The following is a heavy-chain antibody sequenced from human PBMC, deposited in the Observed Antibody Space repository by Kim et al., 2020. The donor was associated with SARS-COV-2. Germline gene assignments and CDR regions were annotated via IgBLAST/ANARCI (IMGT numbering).Heavy chain of an antibody. CDR3: AKNDDYYGSGSYPDS. CDR2: ISVSGGST. D-gene: IGHD3-10*01. Sequence: GGSLRLSCAASGFTFSSYAMSWVRQAPGKGLEWVSAISVSGGSTYYADSVKGRFTISRDNSKNTLYLQMNSLRAEDTAVYYCAKNDDYYGSGSYPDSWGQGTLGTVSS. J-gene: IGHJ4*02. CDR1: GFTFSSYA. V-gene: IGHV3-23*01.